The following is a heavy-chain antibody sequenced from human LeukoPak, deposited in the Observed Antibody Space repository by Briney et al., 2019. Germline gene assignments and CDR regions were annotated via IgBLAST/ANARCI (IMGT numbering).Heavy chain of an antibody. CDR1: GFTFGGYS. V-gene: IGHV3-49*04. CDR2: IRSKAYGGTT. Sequence: GGSLRLSCTASGFTFGGYSMNWVRQAPGKGLEWVGFIRSKAYGGTTEYAASVKGRFTISRDDSKSIAYLQMNSLKTDDTAVYYCTRGRRATHDYWGQGTLVTVSS. D-gene: IGHD1-26*01. CDR3: TRGRRATHDY. J-gene: IGHJ4*02.